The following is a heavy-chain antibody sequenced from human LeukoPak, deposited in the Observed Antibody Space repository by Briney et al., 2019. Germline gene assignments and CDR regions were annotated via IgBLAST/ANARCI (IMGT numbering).Heavy chain of an antibody. CDR3: ARGSSGSGSYYNPYGMDV. CDR2: INHSGST. V-gene: IGHV4-34*01. J-gene: IGHJ6*04. D-gene: IGHD3-10*01. CDR1: GGSFSGYY. Sequence: SETLSLTCAVYGGSFSGYYWSWIRQPPGKGLERIGEINHSGSTNYNPSLKSRVTISVDTSKNQFSLKLSSVTAADTAVYYCARGSSGSGSYYNPYGMDVWGKGTTVTVSS.